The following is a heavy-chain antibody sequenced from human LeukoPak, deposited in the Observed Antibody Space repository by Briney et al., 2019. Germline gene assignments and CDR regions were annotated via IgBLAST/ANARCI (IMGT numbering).Heavy chain of an antibody. J-gene: IGHJ4*02. V-gene: IGHV4-59*08. CDR2: ISDIGSI. D-gene: IGHD2/OR15-2a*01. CDR3: AGHHPRNTVDF. CDR1: GGSISSYY. Sequence: SETLSPTCTVSGGSISSYYWSWIRQPPGKGLEWIAYISDIGSINYNPSLKSRVTISLDTSKNQFSLKLSSVTAADTAVYYCAGHHPRNTVDFWGQGTLVTVSS.